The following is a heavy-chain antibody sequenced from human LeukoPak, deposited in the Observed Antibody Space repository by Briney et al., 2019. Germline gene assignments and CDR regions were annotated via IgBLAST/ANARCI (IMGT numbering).Heavy chain of an antibody. Sequence: PSETLSLTCTVSGDSISSGDCYWSWIRQPAGKGLEWIGRISSSGSTNYNPSLKSRVTISVDTSKNQFSLKLRSVTAADTAVYYCARLYGNYQNYFDYWGQGTLVTVSS. J-gene: IGHJ4*02. D-gene: IGHD1-7*01. CDR2: ISSSGST. CDR1: GDSISSGDCY. CDR3: ARLYGNYQNYFDY. V-gene: IGHV4-61*02.